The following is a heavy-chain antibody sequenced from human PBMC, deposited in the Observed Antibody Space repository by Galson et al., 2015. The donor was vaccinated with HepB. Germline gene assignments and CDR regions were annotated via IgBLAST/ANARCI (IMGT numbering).Heavy chain of an antibody. Sequence: SVKVSCKGSGYTFTNYGISWVRQAPGQGLEWMGWVSAYNGNTNYAQKLQGRVTMTTDTSTSTAYMELRSLRSDDTAVYYCARGAQVLTSPEYLRSWGQGTLVTVSS. CDR3: ARGAQVLTSPEYLRS. CDR2: VSAYNGNT. V-gene: IGHV1-18*01. J-gene: IGHJ1*01. CDR1: GYTFTNYG. D-gene: IGHD4/OR15-4a*01.